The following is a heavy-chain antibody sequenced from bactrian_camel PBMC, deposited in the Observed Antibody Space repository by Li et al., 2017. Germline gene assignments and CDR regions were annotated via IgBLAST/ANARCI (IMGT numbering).Heavy chain of an antibody. CDR2: IDDDGTL. J-gene: IGHJ4*01. D-gene: IGHD2*01. V-gene: IGHV3S53*01. Sequence: HVQLVESGGGSVQAGGSLRLYCTASEYRHCMGWFRQSPGKEREGVATIDDDGTLSYLDSVRGRFTISKDGAKRILYLQMDSLKPEDTATYYCAINTGDWQRRVNRGQGTQVTVS. CDR1: EYRHC.